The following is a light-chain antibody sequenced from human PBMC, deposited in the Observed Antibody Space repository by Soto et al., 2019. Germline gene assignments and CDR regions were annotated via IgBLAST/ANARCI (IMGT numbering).Light chain of an antibody. CDR3: QQYNNGPPDT. Sequence: EIVLTQSPATLSVSPGERATLSCWASQSVTSNLAWYQQKPGQAPWLLIYAASARATGIPTRFSGSGSGTEFTLTISSLQSEDFAVYYCQQYNNGPPDTFGQGTKLEIK. CDR2: AAS. CDR1: QSVTSN. J-gene: IGKJ2*01. V-gene: IGKV3-15*01.